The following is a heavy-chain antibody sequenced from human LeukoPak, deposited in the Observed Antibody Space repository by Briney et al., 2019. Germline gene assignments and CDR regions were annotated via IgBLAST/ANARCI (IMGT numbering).Heavy chain of an antibody. Sequence: GGSLRLSCAASGFTFSRYWMTWVRQAPGKGLEWVANIKLDGSEKYYVDSVKGRFTISRDNAENSLYLQMNSLRAEDSAVYYCARDQSPYYWGQGTLVTVSS. J-gene: IGHJ4*02. CDR3: ARDQSPYY. V-gene: IGHV3-7*01. CDR1: GFTFSRYW. CDR2: IKLDGSEK.